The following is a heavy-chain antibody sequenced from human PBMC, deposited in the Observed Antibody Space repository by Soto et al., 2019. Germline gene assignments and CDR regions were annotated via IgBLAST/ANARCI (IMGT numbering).Heavy chain of an antibody. Sequence: EVQLVESGGGLVQPGGSLRLSCVVSGLAFSSYWMSWVRQAPGKGLEWVANINQDGSESYNVDSVKGRFTISRDNAKNSPYLQMTSLRAEETAVYYCARPARECSSPGCANWGQGTLVTVSA. CDR1: GLAFSSYW. CDR3: ARPARECSSPGCAN. V-gene: IGHV3-7*01. CDR2: INQDGSES. J-gene: IGHJ4*02. D-gene: IGHD2-2*01.